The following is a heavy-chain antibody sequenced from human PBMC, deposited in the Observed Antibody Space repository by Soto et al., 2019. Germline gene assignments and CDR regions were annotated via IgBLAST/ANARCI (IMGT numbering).Heavy chain of an antibody. J-gene: IGHJ6*03. CDR1: GSTFSNYT. V-gene: IGHV1-69*02. CDR2: IIPVLGVA. Sequence: QVQLVPSGAEVKKPGSSVKVSCKASGSTFSNYTISGVRQAPGQGLEWMGRIIPVLGVANYAKKFQSRVTVTADKSTSTVDMEMSSLRSEDTAVYYCARVAEMGTVTKGFYYYMDVWGEGTTVTVSS. D-gene: IGHD4-17*01. CDR3: ARVAEMGTVTKGFYYYMDV.